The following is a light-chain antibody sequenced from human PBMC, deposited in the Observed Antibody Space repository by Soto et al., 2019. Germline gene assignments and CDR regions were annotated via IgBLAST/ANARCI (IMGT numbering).Light chain of an antibody. CDR3: QQYSFMWT. Sequence: EIVMTPSLATLSVSPCEGVTLSCRASQSVFSSLAWYQQKPGQAPRLLIYGAATRATGIPARFSGSGSGTDFTLTINRLEPEDFAVYYCQQYSFMWTFGQGTKVDIK. V-gene: IGKV3-15*01. CDR2: GAA. J-gene: IGKJ1*01. CDR1: QSVFSS.